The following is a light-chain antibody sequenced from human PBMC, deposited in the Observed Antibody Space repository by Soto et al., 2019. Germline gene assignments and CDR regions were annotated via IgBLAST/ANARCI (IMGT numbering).Light chain of an antibody. CDR2: GNP. V-gene: IGLV1-40*01. CDR1: SSNIGAGFG. CDR3: QSYDSSLSGFV. J-gene: IGLJ1*01. Sequence: QSVLTQPPSVSGAPGQTVTISCTGSSSNIGAGFGVHWYQQLPGAAPKLLISGNPNRPSGVPDRFSASKSGTSASLAITGLQAEDEADYYCQSYDSSLSGFVFGIGTQLTVL.